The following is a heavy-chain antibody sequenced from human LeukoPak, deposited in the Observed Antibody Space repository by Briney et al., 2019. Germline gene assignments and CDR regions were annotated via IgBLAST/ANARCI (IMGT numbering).Heavy chain of an antibody. CDR1: GFTFSSYA. J-gene: IGHJ5*02. Sequence: GGSLRLSCAASGFTFSSYAMSWVRQAPGKGLEWVSAISGSGGSTYYADSVKGRFTISRDNSKNTLYLQMNSLGAEDTAVYYCAKGSLLWFGELLTNRNWFNPWGQGTLVTVSS. CDR2: ISGSGGST. D-gene: IGHD3-10*01. CDR3: AKGSLLWFGELLTNRNWFNP. V-gene: IGHV3-23*01.